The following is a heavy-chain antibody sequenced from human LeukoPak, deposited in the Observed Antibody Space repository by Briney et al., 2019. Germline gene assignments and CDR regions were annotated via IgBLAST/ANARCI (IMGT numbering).Heavy chain of an antibody. D-gene: IGHD3-22*01. CDR3: ARHGSVIGADDAFDM. Sequence: PSETLSLTCTVSGDSISSYYWSWIRQSPGKGLTWIGYVLHGGTAEYNRSLKNRVSMSVDTSKRRVSPRLTSVTAADTAVYYCARHGSVIGADDAFDMWGQGTRAIVSS. J-gene: IGHJ3*02. CDR2: VLHGGTA. V-gene: IGHV4-59*08. CDR1: GDSISSYY.